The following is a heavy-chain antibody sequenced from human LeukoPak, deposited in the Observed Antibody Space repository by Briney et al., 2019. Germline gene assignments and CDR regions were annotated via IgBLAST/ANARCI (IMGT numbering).Heavy chain of an antibody. CDR3: ARAYSSSH. D-gene: IGHD6-13*01. V-gene: IGHV3-21*01. CDR2: ISSSSSYI. J-gene: IGHJ4*02. Sequence: GGSLRLPCAASGFTVSSNYMSWVRQAPGKGLEWVSSISSSSSYIYYADSVKGRFTISRDNAKNSLYLQMNSLRAEDTAVYYCARAYSSSHWGQGTLVTVSS. CDR1: GFTVSSNY.